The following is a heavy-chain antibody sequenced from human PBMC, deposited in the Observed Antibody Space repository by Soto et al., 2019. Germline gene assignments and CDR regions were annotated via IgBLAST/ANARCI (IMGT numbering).Heavy chain of an antibody. V-gene: IGHV1-2*04. CDR2: INPNSGGT. CDR3: ATAIGYSSSPCMDV. J-gene: IGHJ6*02. D-gene: IGHD6-13*01. Sequence: GASVKVSCKASGYTFTGYYTHWVRQAPGQGLEWMGWINPNSGGTNYAQKFQGWVTMTRDTSISTAYMELSRLRSDDTAVYYCATAIGYSSSPCMDVWGQGTTVTVSS. CDR1: GYTFTGYY.